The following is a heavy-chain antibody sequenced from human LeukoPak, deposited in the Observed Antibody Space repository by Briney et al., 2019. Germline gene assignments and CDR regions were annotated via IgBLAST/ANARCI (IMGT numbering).Heavy chain of an antibody. CDR3: AKVVNYYYGMDV. Sequence: GGSLRLSCAASGFTFDDFAMHWVRQAPGKGLEWVSGIRLYSGSIGYADSVKGRFTISRDNAKNSLYLQMSSLRTEGTALYYCAKVVNYYYGMDVWGQGTTVTVSS. V-gene: IGHV3-9*01. J-gene: IGHJ6*02. CDR1: GFTFDDFA. D-gene: IGHD2-21*01. CDR2: IRLYSGSI.